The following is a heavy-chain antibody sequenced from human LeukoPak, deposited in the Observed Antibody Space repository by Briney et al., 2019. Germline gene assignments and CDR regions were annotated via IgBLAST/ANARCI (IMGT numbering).Heavy chain of an antibody. CDR2: IHYNGNT. J-gene: IGHJ5*02. CDR1: GGSISSGGYY. D-gene: IGHD5-18*01. V-gene: IGHV4-31*03. Sequence: SETLSLACTVSGGSISSGGYYWSWIRQHPGKGLEWIGYIHYNGNTYYNPSLKSRVTISVDTSKNQFSLKLSSVTAADTAVFYCARGAMGGANWFDPWGQGTLVTVSA. CDR3: ARGAMGGANWFDP.